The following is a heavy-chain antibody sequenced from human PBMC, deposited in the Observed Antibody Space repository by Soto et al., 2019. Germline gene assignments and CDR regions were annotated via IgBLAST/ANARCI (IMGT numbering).Heavy chain of an antibody. CDR3: AKDRYYYDSSGYPN. D-gene: IGHD3-22*01. V-gene: IGHV3-9*01. CDR2: ISWNSGSI. J-gene: IGHJ4*02. CDR1: GFTFDDYA. Sequence: GGSLRLSCAASGFTFDDYAMLWVRQAPGKGLEWVSGISWNSGSIGYADSVKGRFTISRDNAKNSLYLQMNSLRAEDTALYYRAKDRYYYDSSGYPNWGQGTLVTVSS.